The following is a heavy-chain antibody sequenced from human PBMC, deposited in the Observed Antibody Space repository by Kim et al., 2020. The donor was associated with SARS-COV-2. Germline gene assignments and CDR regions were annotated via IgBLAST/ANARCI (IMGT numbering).Heavy chain of an antibody. Sequence: YAQKIQGRVAMTTGTSTNTAYMELTSLRSDDTAVYYCARVSDSSSWYPFAYWGQGTLVTVSS. V-gene: IGHV1-18*01. D-gene: IGHD6-13*01. J-gene: IGHJ4*02. CDR3: ARVSDSSSWYPFAY.